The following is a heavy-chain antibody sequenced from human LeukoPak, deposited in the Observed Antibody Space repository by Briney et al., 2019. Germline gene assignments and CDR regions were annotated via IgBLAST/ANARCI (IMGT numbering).Heavy chain of an antibody. J-gene: IGHJ1*01. CDR1: GFTFSSYG. V-gene: IGHV3-48*01. Sequence: GRSLRLSCAASGFTFSSYGKHWVRQAPGKGLEWVSYISSSGSTIYYADSVKGRFTISRDNSKNTLYLQMNSLRAEDTAVYYCARGPYYDSSGYYFPKYFQHWGQGTLVTVSS. CDR2: ISSSGSTI. D-gene: IGHD3-22*01. CDR3: ARGPYYDSSGYYFPKYFQH.